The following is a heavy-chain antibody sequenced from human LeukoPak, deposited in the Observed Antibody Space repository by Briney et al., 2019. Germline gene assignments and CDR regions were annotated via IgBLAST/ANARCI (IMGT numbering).Heavy chain of an antibody. J-gene: IGHJ4*02. D-gene: IGHD5-12*01. CDR3: AREVSGGYYKDY. CDR1: GFTFSSYR. Sequence: PGGSLRLSCAASGFTFSSYRMSWVRQAPGKGLEWVANIKQDGSEKYYVDSVKGRFTISRDNAKNSLYLQMNSLRAEDTAVYYCAREVSGGYYKDYWGQGTLVTVSS. V-gene: IGHV3-7*01. CDR2: IKQDGSEK.